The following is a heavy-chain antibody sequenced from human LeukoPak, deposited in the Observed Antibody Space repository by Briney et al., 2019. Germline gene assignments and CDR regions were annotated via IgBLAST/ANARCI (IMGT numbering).Heavy chain of an antibody. V-gene: IGHV3-66*01. CDR1: GFTVSSDY. Sequence: GGSLRLSCEASGFTVSSDYMTWVRQAPGKGLEWVSIIYSGGSTYSADSVKGRFTISRDNSKNTLYLQMNSLRAEDTAVYYCSGGDSGWYLNYWGQGTLVTVSS. J-gene: IGHJ4*02. CDR3: SGGDSGWYLNY. D-gene: IGHD6-19*01. CDR2: IYSGGST.